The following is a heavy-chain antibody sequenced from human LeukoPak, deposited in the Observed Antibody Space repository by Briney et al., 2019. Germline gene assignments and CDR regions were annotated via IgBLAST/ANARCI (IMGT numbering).Heavy chain of an antibody. Sequence: ASVKVSCKASGYTFTGYYMHWVRQAPGQGREGMGWINPNSGGTNYAQKFQGRVTMTRDTSISTAYMELSRLRSDDTAVYYCARAAWYYGSSDYWGQGTLVTVSS. D-gene: IGHD3-10*01. CDR3: ARAAWYYGSSDY. CDR2: INPNSGGT. CDR1: GYTFTGYY. V-gene: IGHV1-2*02. J-gene: IGHJ4*02.